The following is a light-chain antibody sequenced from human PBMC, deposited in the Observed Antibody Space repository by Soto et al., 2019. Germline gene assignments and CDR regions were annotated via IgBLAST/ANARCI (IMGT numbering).Light chain of an antibody. V-gene: IGLV2-14*01. J-gene: IGLJ1*01. CDR3: CSSAPESTYV. CDR2: EVN. Sequence: QSALAQPASVSGSPGQSITISCTGTSSDIGGYNYVSWYQHHPGKAPKLIIYEVNNRPSGVSNRFSGSKSGNTASLTISGLQPEDEADYYCCSSAPESTYVFGTG. CDR1: SSDIGGYNY.